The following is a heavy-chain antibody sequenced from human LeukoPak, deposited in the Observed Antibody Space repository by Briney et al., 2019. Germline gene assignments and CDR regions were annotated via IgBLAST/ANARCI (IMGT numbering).Heavy chain of an antibody. CDR3: AREWRIYYDSSGYTYGMDV. V-gene: IGHV3-23*01. CDR2: ISGSDNST. J-gene: IGHJ6*02. D-gene: IGHD3-22*01. Sequence: LSGGSLRLSCVVSGFTFSSYAMSWVRQAPGKGLEWVSVISGSDNSTYYADSVKGRFTISRDNAKNSLYLQMNSLRAEDTAVYYCAREWRIYYDSSGYTYGMDVWGQGTTVTVSS. CDR1: GFTFSSYA.